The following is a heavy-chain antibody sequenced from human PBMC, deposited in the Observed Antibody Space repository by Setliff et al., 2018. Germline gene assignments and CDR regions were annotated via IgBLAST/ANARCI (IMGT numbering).Heavy chain of an antibody. Sequence: GASVKVSCKASGGTFSSDVITWVRQAPGQGLEWMGRLIPILRKTNYAENFQGRVSITADGSTNTVHMEVTSLRTEDTATYYCAHRPYYSAWYRFSPHSDYWGPGTLVTVSS. D-gene: IGHD6-19*01. CDR3: AHRPYYSAWYRFSPHSDY. CDR2: LIPILRKT. V-gene: IGHV1-69*13. CDR1: GGTFSSDV. J-gene: IGHJ4*02.